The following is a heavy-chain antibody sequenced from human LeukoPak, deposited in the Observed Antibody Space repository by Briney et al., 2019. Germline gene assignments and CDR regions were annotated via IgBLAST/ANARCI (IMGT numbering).Heavy chain of an antibody. J-gene: IGHJ4*02. CDR1: SGSISRFY. Sequence: SETLSLTCTVSSGSISRFYWSWIRQPPGKGLEWIGYIYYSGSTNYNPSFKSRVTISIDTSKNQFSLNLSSVTAADTAVYYCARGASGYSYGWGQGTLVTVSS. CDR2: IYYSGST. CDR3: ARGASGYSYG. D-gene: IGHD5-18*01. V-gene: IGHV4-59*01.